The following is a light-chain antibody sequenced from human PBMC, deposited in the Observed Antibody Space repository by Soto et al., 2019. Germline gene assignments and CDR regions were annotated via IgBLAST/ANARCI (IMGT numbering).Light chain of an antibody. CDR1: SSAVGGYNY. V-gene: IGLV2-14*01. J-gene: IGLJ1*01. CDR2: DVS. Sequence: QSVLNQPSSVSGAPGPSITLSLTGTSSAVGGYNYVSWYQQHPGKAPKLMIYDVSNRPSGVSNRFSGSKSGNTASLTISGLQAEDEADYYCSSYTSSSTRVFGTGTKVTVL. CDR3: SSYTSSSTRV.